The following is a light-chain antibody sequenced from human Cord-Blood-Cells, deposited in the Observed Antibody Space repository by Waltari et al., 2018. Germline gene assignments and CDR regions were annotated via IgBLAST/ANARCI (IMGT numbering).Light chain of an antibody. J-gene: IGLJ3*02. CDR1: SSNIGNNA. CDR3: AAWDDSLNGPWV. Sequence: QSVLTQPPSVSEAPRQRVTISCSGSSSNIGNNAVNWYQQLPGKAPKLLIYYDAPLPSGVSDRFSGSTSGTSASLAISGLQSEDEADYYCAAWDDSLNGPWVFGGGTKLTVL. V-gene: IGLV1-36*01. CDR2: YDA.